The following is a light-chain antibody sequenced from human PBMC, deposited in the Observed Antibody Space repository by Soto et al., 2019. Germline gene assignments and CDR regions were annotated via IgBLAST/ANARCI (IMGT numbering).Light chain of an antibody. Sequence: QAVVTQSPSASASLGASVNLTCTLSSGHSSYAIAWHQQQPEKGPRYLMKLNSDGSHNKGDGVPDRFSGSSSGAERYLTISSLQSEDEADYYCQTWGTGPRWVFGGGTKLTVL. J-gene: IGLJ3*02. CDR2: LNSDGSH. CDR3: QTWGTGPRWV. CDR1: SGHSSYA. V-gene: IGLV4-69*01.